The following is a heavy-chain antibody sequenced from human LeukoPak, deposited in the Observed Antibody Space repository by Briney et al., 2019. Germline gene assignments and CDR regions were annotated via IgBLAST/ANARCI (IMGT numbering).Heavy chain of an antibody. CDR1: GFTFSSYG. V-gene: IGHV3-30*18. Sequence: PGGSLRLSCAASGFTFSSYGMHWVRQAPGKGLEWVAVISYDGSNKYYADSVKGRFTISRDNSKNTLYLQMNSLRAEDTAVYYCAKDAYYYDSSGHFWGMDVWGQGTTVTASS. CDR3: AKDAYYYDSSGHFWGMDV. CDR2: ISYDGSNK. J-gene: IGHJ6*02. D-gene: IGHD3-22*01.